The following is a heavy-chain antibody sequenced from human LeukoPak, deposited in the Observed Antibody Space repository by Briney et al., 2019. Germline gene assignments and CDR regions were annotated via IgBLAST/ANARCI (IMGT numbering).Heavy chain of an antibody. V-gene: IGHV3-7*01. CDR3: AGGPGFLFAS. CDR2: IKQDGSEI. CDR1: GFTFSSFW. D-gene: IGHD3-10*01. Sequence: GGSLRLSCAGSGFTFSSFWLTWVRQAPGKGLEWVANIKQDGSEIHYADSVKGRFTISRDNGQDSLSLQMSSLRDEDTAVYFCAGGPGFLFASWGQGTLVAVSS. J-gene: IGHJ4*02.